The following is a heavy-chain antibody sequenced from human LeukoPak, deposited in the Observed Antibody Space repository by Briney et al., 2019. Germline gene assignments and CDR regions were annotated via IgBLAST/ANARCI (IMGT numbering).Heavy chain of an antibody. CDR3: VALIRGLGY. J-gene: IGHJ4*02. CDR2: SRNRAHSYST. V-gene: IGHV3-72*01. CDR1: GFTFSDHY. Sequence: PGGSLRLSCAASGFTFSDHYMDWVRQAPGKGLDWIGRSRNRAHSYSTEYAASVKGRSTVSRADSENSLYLQMNSLKADDTAVYYCVALIRGLGYWGQGTLVTVSS. D-gene: IGHD3-10*01.